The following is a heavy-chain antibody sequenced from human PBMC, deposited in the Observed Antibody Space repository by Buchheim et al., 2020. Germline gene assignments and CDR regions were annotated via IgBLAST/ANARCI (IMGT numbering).Heavy chain of an antibody. CDR3: ARGKGGVYTSSWYEAWYGMDV. J-gene: IGHJ6*02. Sequence: QVQLQESGPGLVKPSGTLSLTCAVSGGSISSSNWWSWVRQPPGKGLEWIGEIYHSGSTNYNPSLKSRVTISVDRSKNQLSLKLSCVTAADTAVYYCARGKGGVYTSSWYEAWYGMDVWGQGTT. V-gene: IGHV4-4*02. CDR1: GGSISSSNW. CDR2: IYHSGST. D-gene: IGHD6-13*01.